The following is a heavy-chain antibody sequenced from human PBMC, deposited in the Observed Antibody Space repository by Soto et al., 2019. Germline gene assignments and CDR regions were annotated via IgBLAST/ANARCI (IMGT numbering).Heavy chain of an antibody. Sequence: PSETLSLTCTVSGGSISSYYWSWIRQPPGKGLEWIGYIYYTGLSNSNPSLNSRVTMSVDTSKNQFSLKLSSVTAADTAVYYCARGDYYYYYGMDVWGQGTTVTVSS. J-gene: IGHJ6*02. CDR3: ARGDYYYYYGMDV. CDR2: IYYTGLS. D-gene: IGHD2-21*02. V-gene: IGHV4-59*01. CDR1: GGSISSYY.